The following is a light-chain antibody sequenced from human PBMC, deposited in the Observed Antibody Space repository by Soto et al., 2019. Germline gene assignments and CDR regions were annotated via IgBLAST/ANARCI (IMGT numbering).Light chain of an antibody. Sequence: DIQMTQSPSSLSASVGDRVTVTCRASQGIRNDLGWYQQKPGKAPKRLIYGAFSLQREVPSRLSGNGSETEFTLTISSLQPEDSATYYCLQNNGLPPTFGQGTKVEIK. CDR2: GAF. CDR3: LQNNGLPPT. J-gene: IGKJ1*01. V-gene: IGKV1-17*01. CDR1: QGIRND.